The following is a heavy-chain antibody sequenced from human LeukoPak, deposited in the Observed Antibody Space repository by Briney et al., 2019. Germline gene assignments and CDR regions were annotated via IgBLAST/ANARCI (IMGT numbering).Heavy chain of an antibody. V-gene: IGHV3-11*04. Sequence: GGSLRLSCAASGFTFSDYYMSWIRQAPGKGLEWVSYISSSGSTIYYADSVKGRFTISRDNAKKSLYLQMNSLRAEDTAVYYCARDNHCSSTSCYTGDYYYMDVWGKGTTVTVSS. D-gene: IGHD2-2*02. CDR1: GFTFSDYY. J-gene: IGHJ6*03. CDR2: ISSSGSTI. CDR3: ARDNHCSSTSCYTGDYYYMDV.